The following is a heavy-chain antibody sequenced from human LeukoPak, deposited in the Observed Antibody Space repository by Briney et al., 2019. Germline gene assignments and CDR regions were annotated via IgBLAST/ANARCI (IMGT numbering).Heavy chain of an antibody. CDR3: AKTMGSPRDYYYYGMDV. CDR2: ISYDGSNK. J-gene: IGHJ6*02. V-gene: IGHV3-30*18. D-gene: IGHD3-10*01. CDR1: GLTFSSIG. Sequence: GGSLRLSCAASGLTFSSIGMHWVGQAPGKGLEWVAVISYDGSNKYYADSVKGRFTISRDNSKNTLYLQMNSLRAEDTAVYYCAKTMGSPRDYYYYGMDVWGQGTTVTVSS.